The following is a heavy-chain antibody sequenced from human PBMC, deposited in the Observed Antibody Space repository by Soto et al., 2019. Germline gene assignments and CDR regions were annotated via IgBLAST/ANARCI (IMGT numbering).Heavy chain of an antibody. CDR1: GFTFNTYT. V-gene: IGHV3-21*01. Sequence: EVQLVESGGGLVKPGGSLRLSCAASGFTFNTYTMNWVRQAPGKGLEWVSSISSRSIYIYYADSVTGRFTISRDDARNSLYLQMNRLRAEDTAVYYCAREEVSRPNTYCGLDVWGQVTTVTVAS. CDR2: ISSRSIYI. J-gene: IGHJ6*02. CDR3: AREEVSRPNTYCGLDV.